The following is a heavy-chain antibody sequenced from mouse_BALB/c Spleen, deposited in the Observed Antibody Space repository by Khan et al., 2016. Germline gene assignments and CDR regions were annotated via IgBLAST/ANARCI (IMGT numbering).Heavy chain of an antibody. CDR1: ASTFSGYW. CDR3: AGYADYCFAY. J-gene: IGHJ2*01. V-gene: IGHV1-9*01. CDR2: ILPGSGST. Sequence: QVQLKQSGAELMKPGASVKISCKTTASTFSGYWIEWVKQRPGHGLEWIGEILPGSGSTNYNEKFKDKATITADTSSSIVYLQFSSLTSEDSAVYFCAGYADYCFAYWGQGTPVRVSS. D-gene: IGHD2-2*01.